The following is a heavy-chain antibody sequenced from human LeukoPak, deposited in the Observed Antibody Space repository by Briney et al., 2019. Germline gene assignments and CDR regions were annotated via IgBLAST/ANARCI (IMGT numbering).Heavy chain of an antibody. Sequence: ASVKVSCKASGYTFTSYAMHWVRQSPGQRLEWMGWINAGNGNTKYSQKFQGRVTMTTDTSTSTAYMELRSLRSDDTAVYYCARGGIAFNWFNPWGQGTLVTVSS. J-gene: IGHJ5*02. V-gene: IGHV1-3*01. CDR3: ARGGIAFNWFNP. D-gene: IGHD2-15*01. CDR1: GYTFTSYA. CDR2: INAGNGNT.